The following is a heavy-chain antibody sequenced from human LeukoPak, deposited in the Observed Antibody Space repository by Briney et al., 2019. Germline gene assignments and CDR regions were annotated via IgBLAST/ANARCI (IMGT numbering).Heavy chain of an antibody. Sequence: PGGSLRLSCAASGFTFSSYATTWVRQAPGKGLEWVSVISASSGGTSYADSVKGRSTISRDNSKNMLYLQMYSLSVEDTAVYYCAKGRSTSWKASYYFDYWGQGTQLTVSS. CDR1: GFTFSSYA. D-gene: IGHD2-2*01. V-gene: IGHV3-23*01. CDR3: AKGRSTSWKASYYFDY. J-gene: IGHJ4*02. CDR2: ISASSGGT.